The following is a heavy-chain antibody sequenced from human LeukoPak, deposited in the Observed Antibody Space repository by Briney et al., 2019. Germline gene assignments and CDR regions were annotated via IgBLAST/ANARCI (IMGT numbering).Heavy chain of an antibody. CDR2: IIPIFGTA. D-gene: IGHD4-11*01. CDR3: ARGHSNYRDAFDI. CDR1: GGTFSSYA. J-gene: IGHJ3*02. Sequence: SVKVSCKASGGTFSSYAISWVRQAPGQGLEWMGGIIPIFGTANYAQKFQGRVTITTDESTSTAYMELSSLRSEDTAVYYCARGHSNYRDAFDIWGQGTMVTVSS. V-gene: IGHV1-69*05.